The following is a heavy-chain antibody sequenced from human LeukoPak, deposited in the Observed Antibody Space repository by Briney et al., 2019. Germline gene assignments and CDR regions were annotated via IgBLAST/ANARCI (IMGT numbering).Heavy chain of an antibody. CDR2: IYSGGST. CDR1: GFTVSSNY. Sequence: GGSLRLSCAASGFTVSSNYMSWVRQAPGKGLEWVSVIYSGGSTYYTDSVKGRLTISRHNSKNTLYLQMNSLRAEDTAVYYCARDKRRDYGNYYYGMDVWGQGTTVTVSS. CDR3: ARDKRRDYGNYYYGMDV. J-gene: IGHJ6*02. D-gene: IGHD4-17*01. V-gene: IGHV3-53*04.